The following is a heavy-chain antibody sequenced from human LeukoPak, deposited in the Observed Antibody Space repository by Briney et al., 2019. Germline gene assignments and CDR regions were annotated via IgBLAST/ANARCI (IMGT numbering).Heavy chain of an antibody. J-gene: IGHJ4*02. CDR2: IKQDGSEK. D-gene: IGHD2-2*01. CDR1: GYIFSTYW. Sequence: GGSLRLSCVGSGYIFSTYWMNWVRQAPGKGLEWVANIKQDGSEKYHVDSVKGRFTISRDNAKNSLYPQMDSLRVEDTAVYYCARGRECSGTGCYLPGIYWGQGILVTVSS. CDR3: ARGRECSGTGCYLPGIY. V-gene: IGHV3-7*01.